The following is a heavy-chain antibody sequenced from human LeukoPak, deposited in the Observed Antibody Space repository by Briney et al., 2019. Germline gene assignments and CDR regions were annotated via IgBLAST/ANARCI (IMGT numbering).Heavy chain of an antibody. D-gene: IGHD7-27*01. CDR1: GFSFRNYW. CDR2: INGDGSEK. Sequence: GGSLRLSCVTSGFSFRNYWMGWVRQAPGKGLEWVANINGDGSEKYYVDSVKGRFTISRDNAKNSVSLQMNSLRGEDTAVYYCTRLADHTGDHWGQGTLVTVSS. J-gene: IGHJ4*02. V-gene: IGHV3-7*01. CDR3: TRLADHTGDH.